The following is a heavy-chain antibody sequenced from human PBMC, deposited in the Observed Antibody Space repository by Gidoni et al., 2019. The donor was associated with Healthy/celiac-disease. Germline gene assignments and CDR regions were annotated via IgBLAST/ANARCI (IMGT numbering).Heavy chain of an antibody. J-gene: IGHJ4*02. CDR3: ARDRWELSYYFDD. D-gene: IGHD1-26*01. CDR1: GYTFTSYA. CDR2: INAGNGNT. Sequence: QVQLVQSGAEVKKPGASVKASCKASGYTFTSYAMHWVRQAPGQRLEWMGWINAGNGNTKYSQKFQGRVTITRDTSASTAYMELSSLRSEDTAVYYCARDRWELSYYFDDWGQGTLVTVSS. V-gene: IGHV1-3*01.